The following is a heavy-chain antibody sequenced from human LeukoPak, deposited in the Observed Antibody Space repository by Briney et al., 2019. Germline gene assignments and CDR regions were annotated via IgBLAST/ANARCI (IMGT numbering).Heavy chain of an antibody. CDR2: IIGSGSTI. CDR3: AKDRYCSSTSCRYYYYGMDV. CDR1: GFTFSSYE. Sequence: GGSLRLSCAASGFTFSSYEMNWVRQAPGKGLEWVSYIIGSGSTIHYADSVKGRFTISRDNAKNSLFLQMNSLRVEDTAVYYCAKDRYCSSTSCRYYYYGMDVWGQGITVTVSS. J-gene: IGHJ6*02. V-gene: IGHV3-48*03. D-gene: IGHD2-2*01.